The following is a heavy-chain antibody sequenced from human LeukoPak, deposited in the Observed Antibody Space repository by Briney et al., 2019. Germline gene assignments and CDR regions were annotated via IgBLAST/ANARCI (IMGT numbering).Heavy chain of an antibody. V-gene: IGHV4-59*08. Sequence: SETLSLTCTVSGGSMSPYHWGWIRQPPGKGLEWTGYIYYSGSTNYTPSLNSRVTISVDTSKNQFSLRLSSVTAADTAIYYCARAVSGRFDYWGQGTLVTVSS. CDR3: ARAVSGRFDY. J-gene: IGHJ4*02. CDR2: IYYSGST. D-gene: IGHD6-19*01. CDR1: GGSMSPYH.